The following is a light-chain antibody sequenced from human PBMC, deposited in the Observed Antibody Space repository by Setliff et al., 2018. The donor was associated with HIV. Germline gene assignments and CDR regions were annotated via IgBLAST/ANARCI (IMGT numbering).Light chain of an antibody. CDR2: YDD. CDR1: SSNIGNNA. Sequence: QSVLTQPPSVSEAPRQRVTISCSGSSSNIGNNAVNWYQQLPGKAPRHLIYYDDLLPSWVSDRFSGSNSGTSASLAISGLQSEDEDDYYCSSYTSSSSYVFGSGTKVTVL. J-gene: IGLJ1*01. CDR3: SSYTSSSSYV. V-gene: IGLV1-36*01.